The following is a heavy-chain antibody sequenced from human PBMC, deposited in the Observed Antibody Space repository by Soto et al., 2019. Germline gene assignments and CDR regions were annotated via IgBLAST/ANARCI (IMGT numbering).Heavy chain of an antibody. CDR1: GFTFSSYA. J-gene: IGHJ4*02. D-gene: IGHD4-17*01. Sequence: GGSLRLSCAASGFTFSSYAMSWVRQAPGKGLEWVSSFSGSGASTYYADSVKGRFTISRDKSKNTLYLHVNSLRAEDTAVYYCARGSAYSDYDLEYWGQGTLVTVSS. CDR3: ARGSAYSDYDLEY. CDR2: FSGSGAST. V-gene: IGHV3-23*01.